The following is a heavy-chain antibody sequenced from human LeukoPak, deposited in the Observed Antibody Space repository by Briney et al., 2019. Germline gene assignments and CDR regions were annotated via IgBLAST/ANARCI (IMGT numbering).Heavy chain of an antibody. D-gene: IGHD3-10*02. V-gene: IGHV3-69-1*02. J-gene: IGHJ6*04. CDR1: GFTFSDYY. CDR2: ITSAGTI. Sequence: GGSLRLSCVASGFTFSDYYMTWIRQAPGKGLEWVSYITSAGTIYNADSVKGRFTISRDNAKNSLYLQMNSLRAEDTAVYYCAELGITMIGGVWGKGTTVTISS. CDR3: AELGITMIGGV.